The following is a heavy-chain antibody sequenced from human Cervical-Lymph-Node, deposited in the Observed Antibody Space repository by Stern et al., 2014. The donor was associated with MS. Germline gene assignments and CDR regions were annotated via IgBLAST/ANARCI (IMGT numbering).Heavy chain of an antibody. CDR3: ARNAYGDLSYWYFDL. J-gene: IGHJ2*01. V-gene: IGHV3-7*01. D-gene: IGHD4-17*01. CDR2: IKPDGSEE. CDR1: GFTFTTYW. Sequence: EVQLVESGGGLVQPGGSLRLSCAASGFTFTTYWMSWVRQAPGKGLEWVANIKPDGSEEYYVDSVKGRFTISRDDAKTSLYLQMDSLRAEDTAVYYCARNAYGDLSYWYFDLWGRGTLVTVSS.